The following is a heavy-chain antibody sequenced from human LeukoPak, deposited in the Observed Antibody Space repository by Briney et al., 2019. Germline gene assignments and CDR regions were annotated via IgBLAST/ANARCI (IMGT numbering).Heavy chain of an antibody. CDR3: ARDRSYGSPYYYYYYGMDV. Sequence: PGGSLRLSCAASGFTFSSYSMNWVRQAPGKGLEWVSSISSSSSYIYYADSVKGRFTISRDNAKNSLYLQMNSLRAEDTAVYYCARDRSYGSPYYYYYYGMDVWGQGTTVTVSS. J-gene: IGHJ6*02. D-gene: IGHD6-6*01. CDR1: GFTFSSYS. CDR2: ISSSSSYI. V-gene: IGHV3-21*01.